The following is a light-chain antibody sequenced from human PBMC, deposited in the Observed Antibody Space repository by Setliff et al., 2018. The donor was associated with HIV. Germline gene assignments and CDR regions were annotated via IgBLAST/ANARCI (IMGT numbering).Light chain of an antibody. J-gene: IGLJ1*01. CDR3: CSYASSDILYL. V-gene: IGLV2-14*01. Sequence: QSVLTQPASVSGSPGQSITISCTGTSSNIGAYSYVSWYQQHPGKAPKLIIYEVRNRPSGVSNRFSGSKSGNTASLTIPGLQAEDEADYYCCSYASSDILYLFGTGTKVTVL. CDR2: EVR. CDR1: SSNIGAYSY.